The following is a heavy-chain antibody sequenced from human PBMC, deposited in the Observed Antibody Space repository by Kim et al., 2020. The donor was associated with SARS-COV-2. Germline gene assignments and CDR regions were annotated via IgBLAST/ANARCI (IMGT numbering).Heavy chain of an antibody. Sequence: GGSLRLSCADSGFTFSSYAMHWVRQAPGKGLEWVAVISYDGSNKYYADSVKGRFTISRDNSKNTLYLQMNSLRAEDTAVYYCARPLYTNYDILTGYYTGHAFDIWGQGTMVTVSS. V-gene: IGHV3-30*04. CDR2: ISYDGSNK. CDR1: GFTFSSYA. CDR3: ARPLYTNYDILTGYYTGHAFDI. J-gene: IGHJ3*02. D-gene: IGHD3-9*01.